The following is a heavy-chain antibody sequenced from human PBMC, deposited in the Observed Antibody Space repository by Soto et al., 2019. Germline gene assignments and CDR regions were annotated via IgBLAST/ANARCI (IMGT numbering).Heavy chain of an antibody. CDR2: ISFDGNNN. V-gene: IGHV3-30-3*01. Sequence: QVHLVESGGGVVQPGRSLRLSCAASGFTFSNYALHWVRQAPGRGLAGVALISFDGNNNYYANSVKGRFSISRVNSKNTLCLQMNSLRGEDTAVYYCGRCTGTSCHLGADCWGQGTLVIGSS. D-gene: IGHD2-2*01. J-gene: IGHJ4*02. CDR3: GRCTGTSCHLGADC. CDR1: GFTFSNYA.